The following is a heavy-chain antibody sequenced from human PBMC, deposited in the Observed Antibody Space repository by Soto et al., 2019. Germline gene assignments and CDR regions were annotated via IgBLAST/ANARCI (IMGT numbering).Heavy chain of an antibody. D-gene: IGHD6-19*01. CDR2: INHSGST. Sequence: SETLCLTCAVYGGSFSPYFWSWIRQPPGKGLEWIGEINHSGSTNYNPSLTRRATLSVDTSKNQVSLKLTSVTAADTAVYYCARLASGWQYYYFDFWGRGTTRTVSS. V-gene: IGHV4-34*01. CDR1: GGSFSPYF. J-gene: IGHJ2*01. CDR3: ARLASGWQYYYFDF.